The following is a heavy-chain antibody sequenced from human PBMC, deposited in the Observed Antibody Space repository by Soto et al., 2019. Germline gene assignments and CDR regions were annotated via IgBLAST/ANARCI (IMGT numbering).Heavy chain of an antibody. CDR1: GGSISSSSYY. Sequence: QLQLQESGPGLVKPSETLSLTCTVSGGSISSSSYYWGWIRQPPGKGLEWIGSIYYSGSSYYNPSLNIGATISIDTSKNQFSLKLSSVTAADTAVYYWARHLNFGGSWYLKYWYFDLWGRGTLVAVSS. CDR3: ARHLNFGGSWYLKYWYFDL. CDR2: IYYSGSS. D-gene: IGHD6-13*01. V-gene: IGHV4-39*01. J-gene: IGHJ2*01.